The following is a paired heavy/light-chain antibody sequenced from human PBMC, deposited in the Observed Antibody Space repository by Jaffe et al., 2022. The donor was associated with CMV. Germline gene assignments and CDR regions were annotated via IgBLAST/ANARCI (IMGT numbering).Light chain of an antibody. J-gene: IGKJ1*01. CDR2: AAS. CDR1: QTVNSLY. V-gene: IGKV3-20*01. CDR3: QLYGSSPPWT. Sequence: ETVLTQSPVTLSLSPGERATLSCRTRQTVNSLYLAWYQQKPGQAPRLLIYAASNRATGIPDRFSGSGSGTDFTLTISRLEPEDFAVYYCQLYGSSPPWTFGQGTKVEIK.
Heavy chain of an antibody. CDR3: ARGGHEFDS. CDR2: TFYRSKWNY. CDR1: GDSVSSNTAA. V-gene: IGHV6-1*01. Sequence: IQLRQSGPGLVKPSQTLSLTCAISGDSVSSNTAAWNWIRQSPSRGLEWLGRTFYRSKWNYDYADSVKSRITIYPDTSKNQFSLQLNSVTPEDTAVYYCARGGHEFDSWDQGALVTVSS. D-gene: IGHD3-16*01. J-gene: IGHJ4*02.